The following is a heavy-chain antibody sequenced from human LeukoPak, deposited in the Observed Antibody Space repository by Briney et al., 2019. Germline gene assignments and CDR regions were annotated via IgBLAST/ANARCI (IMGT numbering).Heavy chain of an antibody. J-gene: IGHJ4*02. Sequence: PSETLSLTCTVSGGSISSSSYYWGWIRQPPGKGLECIGSIYYSGSTYYNPSLKSRVTISVDTSKNQFSLKLSSVTAADTAVYYCARSRSIVSGYIYYWGQGTLVTVSS. CDR3: ARSRSIVSGYIYY. D-gene: IGHD3-3*01. V-gene: IGHV4-39*07. CDR2: IYYSGST. CDR1: GGSISSSSYY.